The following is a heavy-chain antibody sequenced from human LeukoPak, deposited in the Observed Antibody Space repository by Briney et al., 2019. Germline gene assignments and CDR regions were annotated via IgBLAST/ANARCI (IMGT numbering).Heavy chain of an antibody. J-gene: IGHJ6*02. CDR2: ISGSGGST. CDR3: AKEKGIAVAGTPLGSYGMDV. CDR1: GFTFSSYA. V-gene: IGHV3-23*01. D-gene: IGHD6-19*01. Sequence: PGGSLTLSCAASGFTFSSYAMSWLRQAPGKGLEWVSAISGSGGSTYYADSVKGRFTISRDNSKNTLYLQMNSLRAEDTAVYYCAKEKGIAVAGTPLGSYGMDVWGQGTTVTVSS.